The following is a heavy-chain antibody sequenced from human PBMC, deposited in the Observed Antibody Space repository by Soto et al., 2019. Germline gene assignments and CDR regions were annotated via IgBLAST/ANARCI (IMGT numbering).Heavy chain of an antibody. CDR3: ASKIFGDGMEV. V-gene: IGHV3-30*03. CDR2: ISYDGSNK. Sequence: PGGSLRLSCAASGFTFSSYGMHWVRQAPGKGLEWVAVISYDGSNKYYADSVKGRFTISRDNSKNTLYLQMNSLRAEDTAVYYCASKIFGDGMEVWGQGTTVTVSS. D-gene: IGHD3-3*01. CDR1: GFTFSSYG. J-gene: IGHJ6*02.